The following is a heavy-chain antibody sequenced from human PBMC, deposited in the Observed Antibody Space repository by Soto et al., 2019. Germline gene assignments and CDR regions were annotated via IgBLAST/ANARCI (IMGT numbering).Heavy chain of an antibody. CDR2: IYHSGST. Sequence: LSLTCAVSGGSISSGGYSCNWIRQPPGKGLEWIGYIYHSGSTYYNPSLKSRVTISVDRSKNQFSLKLSSVTAADTAVYYCVRGSTGYSSSCYRYSGQGTLVTVAS. CDR3: VRGSTGYSSSCYRY. V-gene: IGHV4-30-2*01. CDR1: GGSISSGGYS. J-gene: IGHJ4*02. D-gene: IGHD6-13*01.